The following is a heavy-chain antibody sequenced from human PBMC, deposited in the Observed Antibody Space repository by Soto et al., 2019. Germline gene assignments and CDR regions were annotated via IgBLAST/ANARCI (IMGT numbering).Heavy chain of an antibody. CDR2: ISWNSGSI. CDR3: AKDSGGGVGLFDY. V-gene: IGHV3-9*01. Sequence: EVQLVESGGGLVQPGRSLRLSCAASGFTFDDHAMHWVRQVPGKGLEWVSGISWNSGSIGYADSVKGRFTISRDDAKKSLYLQMNSLRFEDTALYYCAKDSGGGVGLFDYWGQGILVTVSS. CDR1: GFTFDDHA. J-gene: IGHJ4*02. D-gene: IGHD3-16*01.